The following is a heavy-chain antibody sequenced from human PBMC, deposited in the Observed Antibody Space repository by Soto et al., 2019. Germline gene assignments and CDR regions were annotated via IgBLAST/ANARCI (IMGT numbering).Heavy chain of an antibody. CDR2: ISSNGVST. CDR1: GLSFNDYA. J-gene: IGHJ4*02. CDR3: VKDRFVNY. V-gene: IGHV3-64D*06. Sequence: PGGSLRLSCSASGLSFNDYAMHWVRQAAGKGLKYVSSISSNGVSTYYADSVKGRFTISRDNSKNTLYLQMNSLRVEDTAVYYCVKDRFVNYWGQGALVPVSS. D-gene: IGHD3-3*01.